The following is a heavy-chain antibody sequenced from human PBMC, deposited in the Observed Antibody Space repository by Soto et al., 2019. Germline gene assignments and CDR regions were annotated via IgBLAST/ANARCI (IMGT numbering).Heavy chain of an antibody. CDR2: ISSSGTTI. CDR1: GFTFSVHY. V-gene: IGHV3-11*01. Sequence: QVQLVESGGGLVKPGGSLRLSCAASGFTFSVHYMTWIRQAPGKGLEWLSYISSSGTTIYYAESVRGRFTISRDNAKNSLYLQMNSLRVDDSAVYYCARVGDMAYKDWGQGTLVTVSP. CDR3: ARVGDMAYKD. D-gene: IGHD3-3*01. J-gene: IGHJ4*02.